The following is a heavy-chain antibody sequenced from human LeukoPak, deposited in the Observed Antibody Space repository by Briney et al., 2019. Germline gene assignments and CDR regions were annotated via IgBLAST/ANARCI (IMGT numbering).Heavy chain of an antibody. D-gene: IGHD5-12*01. CDR1: GFTFSTYA. V-gene: IGHV3-23*01. CDR2: ITATGGST. J-gene: IGHJ4*02. Sequence: GGSLRLSCAASGFTFSTYAMNWVRQAPGKGLEWVSSITATGGSTYFADSVKGRFTISRDNSKNTLYLQMNSLRAEDTAVYYCARGNSGYDYFFDYWGQGTLVTVSS. CDR3: ARGNSGYDYFFDY.